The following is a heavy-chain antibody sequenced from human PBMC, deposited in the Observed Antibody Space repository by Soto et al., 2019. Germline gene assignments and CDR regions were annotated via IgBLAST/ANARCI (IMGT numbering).Heavy chain of an antibody. V-gene: IGHV1-8*01. J-gene: IGHJ6*02. Sequence: QVQLVQSGAEVKKPGASVKVSCKASGYTFTSYDINWVRQATGQGLEWMGWMNPNSGNTGYAQKFQGRVTMTGNTSISTAYMELSSLRSEDTAVYYCARGQVHCSGGSCYSFYYYYYGMDVWGQGTTVTVSS. CDR3: ARGQVHCSGGSCYSFYYYYYGMDV. CDR1: GYTFTSYD. D-gene: IGHD2-15*01. CDR2: MNPNSGNT.